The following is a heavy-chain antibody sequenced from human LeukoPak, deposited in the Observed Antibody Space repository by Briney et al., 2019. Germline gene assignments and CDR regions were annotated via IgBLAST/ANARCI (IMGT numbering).Heavy chain of an antibody. CDR2: LSGRGDNT. CDR3: AKAYYYGSGSYYVAFDC. CDR1: GFTFSNYA. D-gene: IGHD3-10*01. V-gene: IGHV3-23*01. J-gene: IGHJ4*02. Sequence: GGSLRLSCAASGFTFSNYAMTWVREAPGEGLEWVSSLSGRGDNTFYADSVKGRFTTSRDNSENTLHLQMNSLRAEDTAVYYCAKAYYYGSGSYYVAFDCWGQGTLVTVSS.